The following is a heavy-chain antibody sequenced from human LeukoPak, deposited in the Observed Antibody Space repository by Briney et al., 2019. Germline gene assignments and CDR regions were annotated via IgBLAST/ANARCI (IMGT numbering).Heavy chain of an antibody. CDR2: ISSSGSTI. CDR1: GFTFSSYE. J-gene: IGHJ4*02. V-gene: IGHV3-48*03. D-gene: IGHD3-9*01. Sequence: GGSLRLSCAASGFTFSSYEMNWVRQAPGKGLEWVSYISSSGSTIYYADSVKGRFTISRDNAKNSLYLQMNSLRAEDTAVNYCARAFDWVFDYWGQGTLVTVSS. CDR3: ARAFDWVFDY.